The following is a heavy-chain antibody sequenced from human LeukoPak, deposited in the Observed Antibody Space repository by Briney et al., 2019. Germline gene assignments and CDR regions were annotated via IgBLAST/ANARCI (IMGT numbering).Heavy chain of an antibody. Sequence: GGSLRLSCAASGFTFSNSAMSWVRQAPGKGLEWVSTLSGSGITTYYADSVKGRFTISRDKSKNTLYLQMNSLRAEDTAVYYCAKGIYSSGWSYFDYWGHGTLVTVSS. CDR1: GFTFSNSA. D-gene: IGHD6-19*01. CDR2: LSGSGITT. V-gene: IGHV3-23*01. CDR3: AKGIYSSGWSYFDY. J-gene: IGHJ4*01.